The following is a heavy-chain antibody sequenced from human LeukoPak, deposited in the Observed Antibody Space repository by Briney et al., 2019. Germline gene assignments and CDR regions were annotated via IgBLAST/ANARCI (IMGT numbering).Heavy chain of an antibody. CDR3: AKDGSTSGLQRHSHY. Sequence: PGGSLRLSCAASGFTFDDYAMHWVRQAPGKGLEWVSGINWNSGSIDYADSVKGRFTMSRDNAKNSLYLQMNSLRAEDTAMYYCAKDGSTSGLQRHSHYWGQGTLVTVSS. V-gene: IGHV3-9*01. CDR2: INWNSGSI. CDR1: GFTFDDYA. D-gene: IGHD3-10*01. J-gene: IGHJ4*02.